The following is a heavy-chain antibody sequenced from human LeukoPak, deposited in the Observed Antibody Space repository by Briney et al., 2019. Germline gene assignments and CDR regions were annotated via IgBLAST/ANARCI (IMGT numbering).Heavy chain of an antibody. Sequence: PGGSLRLSCAASGFTFSSCSMNWVRQAPGKGLEWVSYISSSSSTIYYADSVKGRFTISRDNAKNSLYLQMNSLRAEDTAVYYCARETSGSYYPVDYWGQGTLVTVSS. D-gene: IGHD1-26*01. CDR1: GFTFSSCS. J-gene: IGHJ4*02. V-gene: IGHV3-48*01. CDR3: ARETSGSYYPVDY. CDR2: ISSSSSTI.